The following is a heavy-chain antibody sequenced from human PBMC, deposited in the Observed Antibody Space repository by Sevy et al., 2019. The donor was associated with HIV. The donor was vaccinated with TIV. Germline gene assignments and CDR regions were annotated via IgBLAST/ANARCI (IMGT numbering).Heavy chain of an antibody. CDR1: GYSFTSHW. CDR2: IYPEDSET. V-gene: IGHV5-51*01. Sequence: GESLKISCQGSGYSFTSHWIGWVRHMPGKGLEWMGIIYPEDSETRYSPSFQGQVTFSADKSISTAYLKWSSLKASDTAMYYCATSRSGYFDSSGYYIYWGQGTLVTVSS. CDR3: ATSRSGYFDSSGYYIY. D-gene: IGHD3-22*01. J-gene: IGHJ4*02.